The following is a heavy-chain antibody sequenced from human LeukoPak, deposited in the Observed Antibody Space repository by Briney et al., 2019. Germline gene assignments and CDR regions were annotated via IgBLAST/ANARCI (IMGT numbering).Heavy chain of an antibody. CDR3: ARGLGYCSSTSCYNWFDP. D-gene: IGHD2-2*01. CDR1: GGSFSSYY. CDR2: INHSGST. J-gene: IGHJ5*02. Sequence: SETLSLTCAVYGGSFSSYYWSWIRQPPGKGLEWIGEINHSGSTNYNPSLKSRVTISVDTSKNQFSLKLSSVTAADTAVYYCARGLGYCSSTSCYNWFDPWGQGTLVTVSS. V-gene: IGHV4-34*01.